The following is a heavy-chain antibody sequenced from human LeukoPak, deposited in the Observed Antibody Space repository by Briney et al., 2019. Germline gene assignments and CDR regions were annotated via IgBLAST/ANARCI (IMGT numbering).Heavy chain of an antibody. V-gene: IGHV1-2*02. CDR2: INPNSGGP. CDR3: ARSSIAARNSGDASAI. Sequence: ASVTVSCKASRYTFTGYYMHWVRQAPGQGLDWMGWINPNSGGPHYPQQFQGRGTITRDTSTRTAYMELSSLTSDDTAVYYCARSSIAARNSGDASAICGQGTMVTASS. CDR1: RYTFTGYY. D-gene: IGHD6-6*01. J-gene: IGHJ3*02.